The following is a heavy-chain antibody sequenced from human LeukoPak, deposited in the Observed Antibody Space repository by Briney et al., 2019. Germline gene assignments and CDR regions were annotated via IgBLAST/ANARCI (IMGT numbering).Heavy chain of an antibody. Sequence: GGSLRLSCAASGFTFSNYEMNWVRQAPGKGLEWVSYISGSSSYTNYADSVKGRFTISRDNSKKSLYLQMNSLRAEDTAVYYCARESSSGLIIDYLGQGTLVTVSS. D-gene: IGHD6-19*01. CDR3: ARESSSGLIIDY. CDR2: ISGSSSYT. CDR1: GFTFSNYE. V-gene: IGHV3-48*03. J-gene: IGHJ4*02.